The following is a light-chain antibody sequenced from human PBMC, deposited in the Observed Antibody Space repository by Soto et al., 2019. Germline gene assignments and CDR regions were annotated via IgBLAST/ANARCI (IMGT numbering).Light chain of an antibody. CDR3: QQYNNWPLT. CDR2: GAS. J-gene: IGKJ4*01. V-gene: IGKV3-15*01. Sequence: EIVMPQSPATLSVSPGERATLSCRASQSVSSNLAWYQQEPGQAPRLLIYGASTRANGIPARFSGSGSGTEFTLTISSLQSEDFEVYYCQQYNNWPLTFGGGTTVEIK. CDR1: QSVSSN.